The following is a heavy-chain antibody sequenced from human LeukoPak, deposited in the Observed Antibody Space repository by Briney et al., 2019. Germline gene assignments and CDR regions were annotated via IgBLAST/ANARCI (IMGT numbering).Heavy chain of an antibody. CDR1: GFTFSSYA. CDR3: ARDKSSGWLGDYYGMDV. J-gene: IGHJ6*02. CDR2: ISYDGSNK. V-gene: IGHV3-30-3*01. Sequence: PGGSLTLSCAASGFTFSSYAMHWVRQAPGKGLEWVAVISYDGSNKYYADSVSGRFTMATDNSKNTLYLQMNSLRAEDTAVYYCARDKSSGWLGDYYGMDVWGQGTTVPVTS. D-gene: IGHD6-19*01.